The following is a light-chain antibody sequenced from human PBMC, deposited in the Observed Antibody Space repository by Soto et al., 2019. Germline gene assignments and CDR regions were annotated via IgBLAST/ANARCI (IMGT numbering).Light chain of an antibody. J-gene: IGKJ3*01. Sequence: DIVMTQSPDSLAVSLGERATINCKSSQSVLYSSNSKNYLAWYQQKPGQPPKLLIYWASTRESGVPDRFSGSGSGTDFTLTISSLQAEDVALYYCQQYYSTPLTFGPGTKVDI. CDR2: WAS. CDR1: QSVLYSSNSKNY. V-gene: IGKV4-1*01. CDR3: QQYYSTPLT.